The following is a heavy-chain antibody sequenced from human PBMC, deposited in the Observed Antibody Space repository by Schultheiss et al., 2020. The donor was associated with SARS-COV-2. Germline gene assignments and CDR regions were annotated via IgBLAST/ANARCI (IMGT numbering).Heavy chain of an antibody. Sequence: SVKVSCKASGYTFTSYGISWVRQAPGQGLEWMGGIIPIFGTANYAQKFQGRVTITADESTSTAYMELSSLRSEDTAVYYCASANPDYDFWSAPPPGYWGQGTLVTVSS. CDR1: GYTFTSYG. V-gene: IGHV1-69*13. J-gene: IGHJ4*02. CDR2: IIPIFGTA. D-gene: IGHD3-3*01. CDR3: ASANPDYDFWSAPPPGY.